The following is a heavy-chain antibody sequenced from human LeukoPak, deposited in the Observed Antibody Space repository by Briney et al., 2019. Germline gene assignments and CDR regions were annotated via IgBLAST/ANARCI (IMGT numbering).Heavy chain of an antibody. CDR2: ISGSRGST. J-gene: IGHJ4*02. CDR3: IPVAGTGFDY. D-gene: IGHD6-19*01. CDR1: GFDFSRYA. V-gene: IGHV3-23*01. Sequence: AGRSLRLSCAASGFDFSRYAMTWVRQAPGKGLESDSAISGSRGSTYYEDSVRGGFTISRENSKNTLFLQMNSMRAEDTAVYYGIPVAGTGFDYWGQGTLVTVSS.